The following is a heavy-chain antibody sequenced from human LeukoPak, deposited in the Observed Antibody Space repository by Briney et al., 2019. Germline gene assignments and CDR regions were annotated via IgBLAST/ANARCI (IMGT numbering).Heavy chain of an antibody. CDR3: ARHTTDSSGWYLNWFDP. D-gene: IGHD6-19*01. CDR1: GGSISSGSYY. CDR2: INYSGTT. J-gene: IGHJ5*02. V-gene: IGHV4-39*01. Sequence: SETLSLTCTVSGGSISSGSYYWGWIRQPPGEGLEWIGSINYSGTTYYNPSLKSRVTISVDTSMNQFSLKLSSVTAADTAVYYCARHTTDSSGWYLNWFDPWGQGTLVTVSS.